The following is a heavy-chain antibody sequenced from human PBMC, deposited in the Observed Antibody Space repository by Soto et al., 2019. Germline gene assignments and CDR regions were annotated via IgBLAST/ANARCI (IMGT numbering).Heavy chain of an antibody. CDR2: ISAYNGNT. D-gene: IGHD2-2*01. CDR3: AREVGSRKEWFGP. J-gene: IGHJ5*02. V-gene: IGHV1-18*04. CDR1: GYTFTSYG. Sequence: QVQLVQSGAEVKKPGASVKVSCKASGYTFTSYGISWVRQAPGQGLEWMGWISAYNGNTNYAQKLQGRGTMTTDTATSTANRELRSLRSEDTAVYYCAREVGSRKEWFGPWGQGTLVTVYS.